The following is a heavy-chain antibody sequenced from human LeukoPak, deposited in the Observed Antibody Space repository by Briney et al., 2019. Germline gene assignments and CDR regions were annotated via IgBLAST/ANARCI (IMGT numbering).Heavy chain of an antibody. Sequence: KTGGSLRLSCAASGFSFSDYYMSWIRQAPGKGLEWVSYISGSSSYTDYADSVKCRFTISRDNAKNSLYLQMNSLRAEDTAVYYCARTLVAAPGSKGGPWGQGTLVTVSS. CDR1: GFSFSDYY. CDR2: ISGSSSYT. CDR3: ARTLVAAPGSKGGP. V-gene: IGHV3-11*03. J-gene: IGHJ5*02. D-gene: IGHD6-13*01.